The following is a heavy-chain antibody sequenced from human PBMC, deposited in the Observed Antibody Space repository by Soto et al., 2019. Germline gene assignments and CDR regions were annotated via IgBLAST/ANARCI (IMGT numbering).Heavy chain of an antibody. J-gene: IGHJ4*02. CDR2: VNPSGGHT. CDR3: ARGGRVVVVTAALDY. CDR1: GDTFTDYY. D-gene: IGHD2-21*02. V-gene: IGHV1-46*01. Sequence: QVQLMQSGAEVKKPGASVKVSCKASGDTFTDYYIHWVRQAPGQGLEWMGTVNPSGGHTTYAQHFLGRVTMTRDTSTSTLYMELTSLRSEDTAVYYCARGGRVVVVTAALDYWGQGTLVTVSS.